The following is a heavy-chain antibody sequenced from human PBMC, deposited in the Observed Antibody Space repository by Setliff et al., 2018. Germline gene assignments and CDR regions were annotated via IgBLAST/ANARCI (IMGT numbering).Heavy chain of an antibody. J-gene: IGHJ6*03. CDR3: GKEGYYDFWSGYLTHYYYYMDV. V-gene: IGHV3-7*01. CDR1: GFTFSSYW. CDR2: IKQDGSEK. Sequence: PGGSLRLSCAASGFTFSSYWMSWVRQAPGKGLEWVANIKQDGSEKYYVDSVKGRFTISRDNAKNSLYLQMNSLRAEDTALYYCGKEGYYDFWSGYLTHYYYYMDVWGKGTTVTVSS. D-gene: IGHD3-3*01.